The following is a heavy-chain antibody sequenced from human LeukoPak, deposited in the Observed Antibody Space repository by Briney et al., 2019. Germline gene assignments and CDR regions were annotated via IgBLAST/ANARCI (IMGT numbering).Heavy chain of an antibody. CDR2: INPNTGDT. J-gene: IGHJ4*02. CDR3: ARGDFWSGYYV. Sequence: GASVKVSCKASGYTFTGYYMHWVRQAPGQGLEWMGWINPNTGDTNYAQKFQGRVTMTRDTSISTAYMELSSLRSEDTAVYYCARGDFWSGYYVWGQGTLVTVSS. V-gene: IGHV1-2*02. CDR1: GYTFTGYY. D-gene: IGHD3-3*01.